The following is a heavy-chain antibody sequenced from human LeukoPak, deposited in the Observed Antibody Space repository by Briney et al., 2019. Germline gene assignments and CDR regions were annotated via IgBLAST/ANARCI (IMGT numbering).Heavy chain of an antibody. CDR3: ARVVAVAANYFDY. CDR2: IIPIFGTA. D-gene: IGHD6-19*01. CDR1: GGTFSSYA. V-gene: IGHV1-69*13. J-gene: IGHJ4*02. Sequence: SVKVSCKASGGTFSSYAVSWVRQTPGQGLECMGGIIPIFGTANYAQKFQGRVTITADESTSTAYMELSSLRSEDTAVYYCARVVAVAANYFDYWGQGTLVTVSS.